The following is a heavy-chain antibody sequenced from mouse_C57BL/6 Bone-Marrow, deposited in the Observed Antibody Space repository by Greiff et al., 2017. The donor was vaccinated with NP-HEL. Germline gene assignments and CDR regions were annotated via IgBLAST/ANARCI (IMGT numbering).Heavy chain of an antibody. J-gene: IGHJ2*01. CDR2: ISDGGSYT. D-gene: IGHD1-1*01. Sequence: EVQRVESGGGLVKPGGSLKLSCAASGFTFSSYAMSWVRQTPEKRLEWVATISDGGSYTYYPDNVKGRFTISRDNAKNNLYLQMSHLKSEDTAMYYCASLYYYGSSYGYYFDYWGQGTTLTVSS. V-gene: IGHV5-4*01. CDR1: GFTFSSYA. CDR3: ASLYYYGSSYGYYFDY.